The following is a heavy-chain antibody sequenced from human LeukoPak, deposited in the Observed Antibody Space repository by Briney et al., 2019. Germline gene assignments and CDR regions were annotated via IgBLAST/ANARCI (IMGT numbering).Heavy chain of an antibody. Sequence: PGGSLRLSCAASGFPLSGYSMNWVRQAPGKGLEWVSSITGSTNYIYYADSVKGRFTISRDNAKNSLYLQMNSLRAEDTAVYYCARVGYCSSSTCRNYFDYWGQGTLVTVSS. D-gene: IGHD2-2*01. J-gene: IGHJ4*02. CDR3: ARVGYCSSSTCRNYFDY. CDR1: GFPLSGYS. CDR2: ITGSTNYI. V-gene: IGHV3-21*01.